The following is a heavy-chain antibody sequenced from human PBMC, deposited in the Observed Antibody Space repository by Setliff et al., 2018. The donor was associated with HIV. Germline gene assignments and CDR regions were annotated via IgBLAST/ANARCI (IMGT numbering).Heavy chain of an antibody. CDR2: ISGSGGST. Sequence: GGSLRLSCAASGFTFRDYYMSWIRQAPGKGLEWVSGISGSGGSTYYADSVKGRFTISRDNSKNTLYLQMNSLRAEDTAVYFCAKPHRRRMIIVVSWYFDYWGQGTLVTVSS. CDR3: AKPHRRRMIIVVSWYFDY. D-gene: IGHD3-22*01. J-gene: IGHJ4*02. CDR1: GFTFRDYY. V-gene: IGHV3-23*01.